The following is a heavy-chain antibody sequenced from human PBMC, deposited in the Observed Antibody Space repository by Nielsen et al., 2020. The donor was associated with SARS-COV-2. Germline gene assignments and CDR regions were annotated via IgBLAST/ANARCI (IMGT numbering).Heavy chain of an antibody. D-gene: IGHD6-13*01. J-gene: IGHJ4*02. Sequence: GGSLRLTCAASGFTFSDYYMSWIRQAPGKGLEWVSYISSSGSTIYYADSVKGRFTISRDNAKNSLYLQMNSLRAEDTAVYYCARSPAAGDPFDYWGQGTLVTVSS. CDR3: ARSPAAGDPFDY. CDR2: ISSSGSTI. V-gene: IGHV3-11*04. CDR1: GFTFSDYY.